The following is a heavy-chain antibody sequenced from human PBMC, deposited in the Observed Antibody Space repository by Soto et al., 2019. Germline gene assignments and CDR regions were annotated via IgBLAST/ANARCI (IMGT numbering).Heavy chain of an antibody. D-gene: IGHD5-18*01. CDR2: ISSSSSYI. J-gene: IGHJ6*02. CDR1: GFTFSSYS. V-gene: IGHV3-21*01. CDR3: ARDRNTAMVGALYYYYYGMDV. Sequence: GGSLRLSCAASGFTFSSYSMNWVRQAPGKGLEWVSSISSSSSYIYYADSVKGRFTISRDNAKNPLYLQMNSLRAEDTAVYYCARDRNTAMVGALYYYYYGMDVWGQGTTVTVSS.